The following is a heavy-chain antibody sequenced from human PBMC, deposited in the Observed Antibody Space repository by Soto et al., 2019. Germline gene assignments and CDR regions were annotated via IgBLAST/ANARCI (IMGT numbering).Heavy chain of an antibody. CDR2: IYYSGST. Sequence: QLQLQESGPGLVKPSETLSLTCTVSGGSISSSSYYWGWIRQPPGKGLEWIGSIYYSGSTYYNPSLKSRVTISVDTSKNQFSLKLSSVTAADTAVYYCARRGSSSWYGYWGQGTLVTVSP. J-gene: IGHJ4*02. CDR3: ARRGSSSWYGY. V-gene: IGHV4-39*01. CDR1: GGSISSSSYY. D-gene: IGHD6-13*01.